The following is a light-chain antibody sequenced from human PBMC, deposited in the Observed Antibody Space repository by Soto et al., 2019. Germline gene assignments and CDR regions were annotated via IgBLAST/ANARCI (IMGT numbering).Light chain of an antibody. J-gene: IGKJ3*01. CDR1: QSVLYSSNNENY. Sequence: DFVMTQSPDSLAVSLGERATINCKSSQSVLYSSNNENYLAWYQQKPGPPPRLLIYWASTRKSGVPDRFSGSGSGTDFTLSISSLQAEDVAVYYCQQYYSTPFTFGPGTKVEIK. CDR2: WAS. CDR3: QQYYSTPFT. V-gene: IGKV4-1*01.